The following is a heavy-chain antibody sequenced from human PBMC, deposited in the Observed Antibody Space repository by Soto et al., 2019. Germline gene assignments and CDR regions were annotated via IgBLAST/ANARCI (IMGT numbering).Heavy chain of an antibody. CDR3: ATFRSYSGS. Sequence: PGGSLRLSCAASGFSFSDAWMTWVRQAPGKRLEWVGRIKSQGEGGTTEYGAPVKGRFTISRDDSENTLHLQMNSLKTEDTAVYYCATFRSYSGSWGHGTLVTVSS. CDR2: IKSQGEGGTT. V-gene: IGHV3-15*01. J-gene: IGHJ5*01. CDR1: GFSFSDAW. D-gene: IGHD1-26*01.